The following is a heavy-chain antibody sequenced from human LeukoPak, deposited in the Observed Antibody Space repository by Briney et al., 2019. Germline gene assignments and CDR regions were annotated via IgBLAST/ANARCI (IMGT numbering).Heavy chain of an antibody. V-gene: IGHV4-31*03. Sequence: TSQTLSLTCTVSGGSISSGGYYWSWIRQHPGKGLEWIGYIYYSGSTYYNPSLKSRVTISVDTSKNQFSLKLSSVTAADTAVYYCAREWDATADCWGQGTLVTVSS. D-gene: IGHD2-15*01. CDR3: AREWDATADC. CDR1: GGSISSGGYY. J-gene: IGHJ4*02. CDR2: IYYSGST.